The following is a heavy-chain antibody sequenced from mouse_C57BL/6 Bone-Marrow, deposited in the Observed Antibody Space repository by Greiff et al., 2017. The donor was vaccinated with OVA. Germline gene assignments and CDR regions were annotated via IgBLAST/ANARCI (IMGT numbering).Heavy chain of an antibody. CDR1: GYTFTSYW. CDR3: ARDDYGNYGYYAMDY. CDR2: IDPSDSYP. Sequence: QVQLQQPGAELVMPGASVKLSCKASGYTFTSYWMHWVKQRPGQGLEWIGEIDPSDSYPNYNQKFKGKSTLTVDKSSSTAYMQLSSLTSEDSAVYYCARDDYGNYGYYAMDYWGQGTSVTVSS. D-gene: IGHD2-1*01. V-gene: IGHV1-69*01. J-gene: IGHJ4*01.